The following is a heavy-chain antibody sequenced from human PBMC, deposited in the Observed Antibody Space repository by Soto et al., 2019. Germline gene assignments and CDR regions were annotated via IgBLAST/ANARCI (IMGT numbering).Heavy chain of an antibody. CDR3: ARDPTSQGRIQLWYDY. J-gene: IGHJ4*02. D-gene: IGHD5-18*01. Sequence: GGSLRLSCTASGFGFSASNMNWVRQAPGRGPEWVSYITSTSDIVSYADSVEGRFTVSRDNAKNSMYLHLTSLRVEDTAVYYCARDPTSQGRIQLWYDYWGQGTLVTVSS. CDR2: ITSTSDIV. V-gene: IGHV3-48*01. CDR1: GFGFSASN.